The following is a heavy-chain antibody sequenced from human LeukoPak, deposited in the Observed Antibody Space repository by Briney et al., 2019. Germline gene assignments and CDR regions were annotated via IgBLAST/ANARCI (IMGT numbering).Heavy chain of an antibody. CDR1: GGSISSYY. J-gene: IGHJ3*02. Sequence: SETLSLTCTVSGGSISSYYWSWIRQPPGKGLEWIGYINYSETTNYNPSLKRRVTISVDTSKNQFSLRLSSVTAADTAVYYCARNCGGDCDAFDIWGQGTMVTVSS. CDR2: INYSETT. CDR3: ARNCGGDCDAFDI. V-gene: IGHV4-59*12. D-gene: IGHD2-21*02.